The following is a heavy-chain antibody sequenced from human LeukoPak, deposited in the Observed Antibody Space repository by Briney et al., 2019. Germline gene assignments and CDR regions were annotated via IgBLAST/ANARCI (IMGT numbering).Heavy chain of an antibody. D-gene: IGHD3-22*01. CDR2: IDWDDDK. Sequence: RESGPALVKPTQTLTLTCTFSGFSLSTSGMCVSWIRQPPGKALEWLARIDWDDDKYYSTSLKTRLTISKDTSKNQVVLTMTNMDPVDTATYYCARLYYYDSSGYSDYWGQGTLVTVSS. V-gene: IGHV2-70*11. CDR1: GFSLSTSGMC. CDR3: ARLYYYDSSGYSDY. J-gene: IGHJ4*02.